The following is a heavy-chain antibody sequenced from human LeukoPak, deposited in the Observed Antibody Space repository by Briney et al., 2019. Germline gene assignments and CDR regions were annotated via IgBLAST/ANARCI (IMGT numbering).Heavy chain of an antibody. CDR3: GREDWEAEY. V-gene: IGHV1-2*02. J-gene: IGHJ4*02. Sequence: EASVKVSCKTSGYTFTGYYIHWVRQAPGQGREWMGWINPSSGGTNYAQKFQGRVTMTRDTSISTAYMELSSLRSEDTAVYYCGREDWEAEYWGQGTLVTVSS. CDR2: INPSSGGT. D-gene: IGHD3/OR15-3a*01. CDR1: GYTFTGYY.